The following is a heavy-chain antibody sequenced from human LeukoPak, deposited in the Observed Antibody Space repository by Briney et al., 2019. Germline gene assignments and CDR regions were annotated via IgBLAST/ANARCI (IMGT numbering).Heavy chain of an antibody. J-gene: IGHJ4*02. CDR1: GFTFSNYA. V-gene: IGHV3-30*18. CDR2: ISYDGSNN. D-gene: IGHD3-22*01. Sequence: QTGGSLRLSCAASGFTFSNYAMSWVRQAPGKGLEWVAVISYDGSNNYYADSVKGRFTISRDNSKNTLFLQMNSLRAEDTAVYYCAKPAYYDSNGYYSPFDYWGQGTLVTVSS. CDR3: AKPAYYDSNGYYSPFDY.